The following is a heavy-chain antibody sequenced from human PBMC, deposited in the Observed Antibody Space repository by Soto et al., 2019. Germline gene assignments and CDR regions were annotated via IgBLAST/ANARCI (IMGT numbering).Heavy chain of an antibody. Sequence: GGSLRLSCADSGFILRSYWMSWVRQAPGMGLRWVASIKEDGSEKYYVDPVKGRFTISRENAKNSLYLQMNSLRAEDTAVYYCARYRSLDPWGQGIMVTVSS. CDR1: GFILRSYW. J-gene: IGHJ5*02. CDR2: IKEDGSEK. D-gene: IGHD3-16*02. V-gene: IGHV3-7*03. CDR3: ARYRSLDP.